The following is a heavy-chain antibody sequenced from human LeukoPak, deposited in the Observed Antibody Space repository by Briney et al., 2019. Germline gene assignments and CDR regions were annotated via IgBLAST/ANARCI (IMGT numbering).Heavy chain of an antibody. CDR2: ISYDGSDT. D-gene: IGHD4-11*01. CDR1: GFTFSSYW. J-gene: IGHJ4*02. CDR3: AKDDAGLPDY. Sequence: GGSLRLSCAASGFTFSSYWMHWVRQAPGKGLEWVAVISYDGSDTFYADSVKGRFTIARDDSKNTVYLQMNSLRVEDTAVYFCAKDDAGLPDYWGQGAPVTVSA. V-gene: IGHV3-30*18.